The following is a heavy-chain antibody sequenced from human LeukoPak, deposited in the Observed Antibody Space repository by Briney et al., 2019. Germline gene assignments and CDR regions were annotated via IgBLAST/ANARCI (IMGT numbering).Heavy chain of an antibody. CDR1: GYTFTSYD. J-gene: IGHJ3*02. CDR3: AGFMRGSDAFDI. V-gene: IGHV1-8*03. Sequence: GASVKVSCKASGYTFTSYDINWVRQATGQGHEWMGWMNPNSGNTGYAQKFQGRVTITRNTSISTAYMELSSLRSEDTAVYYCAGFMRGSDAFDIWGQGTMVTVSS. D-gene: IGHD1-26*01. CDR2: MNPNSGNT.